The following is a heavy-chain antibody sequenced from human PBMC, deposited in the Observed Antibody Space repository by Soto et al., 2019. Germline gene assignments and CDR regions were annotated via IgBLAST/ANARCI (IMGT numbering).Heavy chain of an antibody. CDR3: ARKWGWYFDL. Sequence: QVQLQESGPGLVKPSETLSLTCTVSGGSISSYYWSWIRQHPGKGLEWIGYIYYSGSTNYNPSLTRRVTISVDTSKNQFSLKLSSVTAADTAVYYCARKWGWYFDLWGRGTLVTVSS. J-gene: IGHJ2*01. V-gene: IGHV4-59*08. D-gene: IGHD1-26*01. CDR2: IYYSGST. CDR1: GGSISSYY.